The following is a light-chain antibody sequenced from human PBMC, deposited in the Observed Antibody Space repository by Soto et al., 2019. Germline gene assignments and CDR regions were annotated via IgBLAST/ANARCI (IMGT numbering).Light chain of an antibody. Sequence: EIVLTQSPGTLSLSPGERATLSCRASQSVSSSYLAWYQQKPGQAPRLLIYAASSRATGIPDRFSGGGSGTDFTLTISRLEPEDFAVFYCQQYDSSPWTFGQGTKVEIK. V-gene: IGKV3-20*01. J-gene: IGKJ1*01. CDR3: QQYDSSPWT. CDR1: QSVSSSY. CDR2: AAS.